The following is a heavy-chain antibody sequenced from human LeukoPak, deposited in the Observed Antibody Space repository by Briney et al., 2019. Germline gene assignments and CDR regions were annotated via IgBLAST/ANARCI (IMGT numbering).Heavy chain of an antibody. Sequence: PGGSLRLSCAASGFTVSSNYMSWVRQAPGKGLEWVSVIYSGGSTYYADSVKGRFTISRDNSKNTLYLQMNSLRAEDTAVYYCARDLRDSSGYYFLDYWGQGTLVTVSS. J-gene: IGHJ4*02. CDR3: ARDLRDSSGYYFLDY. CDR2: IYSGGST. CDR1: GFTVSSNY. V-gene: IGHV3-53*01. D-gene: IGHD3-22*01.